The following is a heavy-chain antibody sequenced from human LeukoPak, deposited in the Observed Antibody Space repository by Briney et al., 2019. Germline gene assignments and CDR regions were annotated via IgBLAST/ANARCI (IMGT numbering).Heavy chain of an antibody. J-gene: IGHJ4*02. CDR1: GFSFSSYA. Sequence: PGGSLRLSCVASGFSFSSYAMHWVRQAPGKGLEWVAVISYDGSNKYYADSVKGRFTISRDNSKNTLYLQMNSLRAEDTAVYYCARASGSGSYYNVLEDYWGQGTLVTVSS. CDR2: ISYDGSNK. V-gene: IGHV3-30-3*01. D-gene: IGHD3-10*01. CDR3: ARASGSGSYYNVLEDY.